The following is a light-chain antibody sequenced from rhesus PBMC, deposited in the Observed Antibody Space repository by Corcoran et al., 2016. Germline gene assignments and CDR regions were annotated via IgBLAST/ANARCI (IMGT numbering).Light chain of an antibody. V-gene: IGKV1S14*01. J-gene: IGKJ1*01. CDR1: QGIKNY. CDR3: QQHNSYPPT. Sequence: DIQMTQSPSSLSASVGDTVTITCRASQGIKNYLAWYQQKPGKAPRPLIFYTSNLETGVPSRFSGSGSGTDCTLTISSLQPEDFATYYGQQHNSYPPTFGQGTKVEIK. CDR2: YTS.